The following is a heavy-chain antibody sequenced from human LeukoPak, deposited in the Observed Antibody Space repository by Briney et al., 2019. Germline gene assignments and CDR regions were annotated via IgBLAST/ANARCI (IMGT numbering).Heavy chain of an antibody. Sequence: GGSLRLSCAASGFTFSSYEMNWVRQAPGKGLEWVSYISSSGSTIYYADSVKGRFTISRDNAKNSLYLQMNSLRAEDTAVYYCARVTNYYDSSGYYRVFGYWGQGTLVTVSS. CDR1: GFTFSSYE. CDR2: ISSSGSTI. CDR3: ARVTNYYDSSGYYRVFGY. D-gene: IGHD3-22*01. J-gene: IGHJ4*02. V-gene: IGHV3-48*03.